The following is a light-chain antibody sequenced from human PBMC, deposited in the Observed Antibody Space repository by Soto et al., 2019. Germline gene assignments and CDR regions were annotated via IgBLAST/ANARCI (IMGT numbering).Light chain of an antibody. J-gene: IGLJ1*01. CDR3: QSDDSSLINYV. CDR2: GSS. Sequence: QSVLTQSPSVSGAPGQRVTISCTGSTSNIGADYDVHWYQKLPGTAPKLLIYGSSDRPSGDHDRYSGTKSGASASLAITGLQAEDEDDYYCQSDDSSLINYVFGTGTKVTVL. CDR1: TSNIGADYD. V-gene: IGLV1-40*01.